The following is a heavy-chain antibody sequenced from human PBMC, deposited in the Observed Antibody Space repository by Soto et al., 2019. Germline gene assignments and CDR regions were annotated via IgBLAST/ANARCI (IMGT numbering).Heavy chain of an antibody. CDR3: AKVYYYDSSGYYEPRNYFDY. D-gene: IGHD3-22*01. J-gene: IGHJ4*02. CDR1: GFTFSSYA. V-gene: IGHV3-23*01. CDR2: ISGSGGIT. Sequence: GGSLRLSCAASGFTFSSYAMSCVRQAPWKGLEWVSAISGSGGITYYADSVKGRFTISRDNSKNTLYLQMNSLRAEDTAVYYCAKVYYYDSSGYYEPRNYFDYWGQGTLVTVSS.